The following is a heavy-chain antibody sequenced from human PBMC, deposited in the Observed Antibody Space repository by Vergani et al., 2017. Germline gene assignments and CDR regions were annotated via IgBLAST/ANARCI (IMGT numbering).Heavy chain of an antibody. Sequence: QVQLQESGPGLVKPSETLSLTCTVSGGSISSYYWSWIRQPAGKGLEWIGRINTSGSTNYNPSRKSRVTMSVDTSKNQFSLKLSSVTAADTAVYYCARDIVVVPAANWFDPWGQGTLVTVSS. CDR2: INTSGST. CDR3: ARDIVVVPAANWFDP. J-gene: IGHJ5*02. CDR1: GGSISSYY. V-gene: IGHV4-4*07. D-gene: IGHD2-2*01.